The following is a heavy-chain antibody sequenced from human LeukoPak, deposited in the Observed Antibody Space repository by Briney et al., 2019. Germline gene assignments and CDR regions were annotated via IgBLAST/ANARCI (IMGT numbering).Heavy chain of an antibody. CDR1: GFTFSDYY. Sequence: PGGSLRLSCAASGFTFSDYYMSWIRQAPGKGLEWVSYISSSGSTIYYADSVKGRFTISRDNAKNSLYLQMNSLRAEDTALYYCAKDYTAMVRGVDYWGQGTLVTVSS. V-gene: IGHV3-11*01. CDR3: AKDYTAMVRGVDY. J-gene: IGHJ4*02. D-gene: IGHD5-18*01. CDR2: ISSSGSTI.